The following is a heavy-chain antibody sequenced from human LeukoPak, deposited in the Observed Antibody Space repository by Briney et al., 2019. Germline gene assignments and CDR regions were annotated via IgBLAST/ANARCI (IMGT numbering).Heavy chain of an antibody. CDR2: ISGSGGST. CDR1: GFTFSSYA. V-gene: IGHV3-23*01. J-gene: IGHJ4*02. D-gene: IGHD3/OR15-3a*01. Sequence: GGALRLSCAASGFTFSSYAMSWVRQATGKGLEWVSAISGSGGSTYYADSVKGRFTISRDNSKNTLYLQMNSLRAEDTAVYYCAKSPDFFVPFDYWGQGTLVTVSS. CDR3: AKSPDFFVPFDY.